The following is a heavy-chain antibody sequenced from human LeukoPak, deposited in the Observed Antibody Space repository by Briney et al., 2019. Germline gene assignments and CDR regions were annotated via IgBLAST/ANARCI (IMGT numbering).Heavy chain of an antibody. J-gene: IGHJ4*02. Sequence: GASVKVSCKASGYTFTGYYMHWVRQAPGQGLEWMGWINPNSGGTNYAQKFQGRVTMTRDTSISTAYMELSRLRSDDTAVYHCARGLRNTMVRGVIHYWGQGTLVTVSS. CDR1: GYTFTGYY. D-gene: IGHD3-10*01. V-gene: IGHV1-2*02. CDR2: INPNSGGT. CDR3: ARGLRNTMVRGVIHY.